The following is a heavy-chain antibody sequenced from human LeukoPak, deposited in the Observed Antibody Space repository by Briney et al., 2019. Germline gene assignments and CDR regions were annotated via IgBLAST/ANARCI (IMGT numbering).Heavy chain of an antibody. CDR1: GYTFTNYY. Sequence: WASVKVSCKASGYTFTNYYIHWVRQAPGQGLEWMGMIIPSDGFTTYAQKFQGRVTMTRDTSTSTVYMELSSLRSEDTAVYYCARDYIWFGELSSSRFDAFDIWGQGTMVTVSS. CDR2: IIPSDGFT. CDR3: ARDYIWFGELSSSRFDAFDI. D-gene: IGHD3-10*01. V-gene: IGHV1-46*01. J-gene: IGHJ3*02.